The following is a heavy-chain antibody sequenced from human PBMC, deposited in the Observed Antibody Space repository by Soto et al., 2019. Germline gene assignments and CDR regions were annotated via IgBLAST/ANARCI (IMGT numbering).Heavy chain of an antibody. J-gene: IGHJ4*02. Sequence: QVQRVQSGAEVQKPVSSVKVSCKASGGTFSSYSIHWVRQAPGQGVEWMGEIIPIFGTANYAQKFQGRVTITADESTSTAYMELSSLRSEDTAVYYCARDGGRHSGGIDYWGQGTLVTVSS. CDR1: GGTFSSYS. V-gene: IGHV1-69*01. CDR2: IIPIFGTA. D-gene: IGHD1-26*01. CDR3: ARDGGRHSGGIDY.